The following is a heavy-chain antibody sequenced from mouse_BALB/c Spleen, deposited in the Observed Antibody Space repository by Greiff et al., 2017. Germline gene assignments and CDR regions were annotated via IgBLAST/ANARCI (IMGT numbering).Heavy chain of an antibody. CDR2: ISYSGST. CDR1: GYSITSDYA. Sequence: EVMLVESGPGLVKPSQSLSLTCTVTGYSITSDYAWNWIRQFPGNKLEWMGYISYSGSTSYNPSLKSRISITRDTSKNQFFLQLNSVTTEDTATYYCARQGRAPDYWGQGTTLTVSS. CDR3: ARQGRAPDY. D-gene: IGHD3-1*01. V-gene: IGHV3-2*02. J-gene: IGHJ2*01.